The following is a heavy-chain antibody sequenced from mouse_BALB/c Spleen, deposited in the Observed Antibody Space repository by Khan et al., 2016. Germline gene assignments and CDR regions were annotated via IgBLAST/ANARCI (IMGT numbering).Heavy chain of an antibody. CDR2: ISCYNGAT. J-gene: IGHJ2*01. D-gene: IGHD2-12*01. V-gene: IGHV1S34*01. CDR3: ARGRPYFDY. CDR1: GYSFTGYY. Sequence: LVKTGASVKISCKASGYSFTGYYMHWVKQSHGKSLEWLGYISCYNGATSYNQKFKGKATFTVDFFSSSAYMQFNRLASEGSAVYYCARGRPYFDYWGQGTTLTVSS.